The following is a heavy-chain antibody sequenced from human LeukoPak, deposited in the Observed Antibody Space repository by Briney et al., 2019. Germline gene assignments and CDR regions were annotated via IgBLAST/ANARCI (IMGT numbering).Heavy chain of an antibody. CDR3: ARGGYSSSWYHFVY. CDR2: IYSGGTT. Sequence: GSLRLSCAASGFTVSSNYMSWVRQAPGKGLEWVSVIYSGGTTNYADSVKGRFTISRDNSKNTLFLQMNSLRAEDTAVYYCARGGYSSSWYHFVYWAREPWSPSPQ. V-gene: IGHV3-53*01. D-gene: IGHD6-13*01. J-gene: IGHJ4*02. CDR1: GFTVSSNY.